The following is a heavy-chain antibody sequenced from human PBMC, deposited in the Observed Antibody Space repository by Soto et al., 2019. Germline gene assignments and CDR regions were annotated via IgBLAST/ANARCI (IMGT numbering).Heavy chain of an antibody. Sequence: AGGSLRLFCAASGFSFDGDAMNWVWQPPGKGMVWVSYISCGSNTIYYAASVKGRFTIYRDTAKNSLYSELNSLRDADMAMTYFARVGFSSPFDYWGQGTLVTVSS. D-gene: IGHD3-10*01. CDR2: ISCGSNTI. V-gene: IGHV3-48*02. J-gene: IGHJ4*02. CDR3: ARVGFSSPFDY. CDR1: GFSFDGDA.